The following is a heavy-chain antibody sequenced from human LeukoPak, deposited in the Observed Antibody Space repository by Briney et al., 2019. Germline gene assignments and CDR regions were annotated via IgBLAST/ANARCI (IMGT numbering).Heavy chain of an antibody. D-gene: IGHD2-15*01. CDR2: IYYSGST. Sequence: PETLSLTCTVSGGSISSYYWSWIRQPPGKGLEWIGYIYYSGSTNYNPSLKSRVTISVDTSKNQFSLKLSSVTAADTAVYYCARTPTAYYFDYWGQGTLVTVSS. CDR3: ARTPTAYYFDY. J-gene: IGHJ4*02. V-gene: IGHV4-59*01. CDR1: GGSISSYY.